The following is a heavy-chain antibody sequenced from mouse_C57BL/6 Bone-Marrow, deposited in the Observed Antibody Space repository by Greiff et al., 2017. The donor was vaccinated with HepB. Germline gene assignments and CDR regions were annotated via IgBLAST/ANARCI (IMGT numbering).Heavy chain of an antibody. CDR1: GYSITSGYY. CDR2: ISYDGSN. D-gene: IGHD1-1*01. V-gene: IGHV3-6*01. Sequence: VQLKESGPGLVKPSQSLSLTCSVTGYSITSGYYWNWIRQFPGNKLEWMGYISYDGSNNYNPSLKNRISITRDTSKNQFFLKLNSVTTEDTATYYCARDGDYYGSSYGYWGQGTTLTVSS. J-gene: IGHJ2*01. CDR3: ARDGDYYGSSYGY.